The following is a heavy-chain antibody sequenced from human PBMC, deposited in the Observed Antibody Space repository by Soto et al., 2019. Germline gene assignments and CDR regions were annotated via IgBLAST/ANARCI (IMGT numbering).Heavy chain of an antibody. CDR2: IYHSGST. CDR1: GGSISSSNW. Sequence: KTSETLSLTCAVSGGSISSSNWWSWVRQPPGKGLEWIGEIYHSGSTNYNPSLKSRVTISVDKSKNQFSLKLSSVTAADTAVYYCAREGCSSTSCYYHWGQGTLVTVSS. J-gene: IGHJ5*02. D-gene: IGHD2-2*01. V-gene: IGHV4-4*02. CDR3: AREGCSSTSCYYH.